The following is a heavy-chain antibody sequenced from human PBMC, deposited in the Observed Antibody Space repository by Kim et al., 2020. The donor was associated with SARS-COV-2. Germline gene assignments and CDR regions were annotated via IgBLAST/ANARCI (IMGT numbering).Heavy chain of an antibody. D-gene: IGHD3-22*01. CDR3: AKDTDHYYDSSGYFDY. Sequence: SVKGRFTISRDNAKNSLYLQMNSLRAEDTALYYCAKDTDHYYDSSGYFDYWGQGTLVTVSS. V-gene: IGHV3-9*01. J-gene: IGHJ4*02.